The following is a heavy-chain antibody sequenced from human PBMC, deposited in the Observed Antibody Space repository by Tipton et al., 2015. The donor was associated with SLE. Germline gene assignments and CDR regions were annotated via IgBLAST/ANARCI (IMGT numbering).Heavy chain of an antibody. CDR2: IGGSGGST. D-gene: IGHD2-21*02. CDR3: APHPVVVTEWFDP. Sequence: SLRLSCAASGFTFSSYAMSWVRQAPGKGLEWVSAIGGSGGSTYYADSVKGRFTISRDNSKNTLYLQMNSLRAEDTAVYYCAPHPVVVTEWFDPWGQGTLVTVSS. CDR1: GFTFSSYA. V-gene: IGHV3-23*01. J-gene: IGHJ5*02.